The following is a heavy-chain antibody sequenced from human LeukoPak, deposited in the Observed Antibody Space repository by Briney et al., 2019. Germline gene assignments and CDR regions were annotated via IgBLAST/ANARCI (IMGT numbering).Heavy chain of an antibody. V-gene: IGHV4-30-4*01. CDR2: IYYSGST. CDR3: ARGTLTGDLDY. CDR1: GGSISSGDYY. J-gene: IGHJ4*02. D-gene: IGHD7-27*01. Sequence: PSETLSLTCTVSGGSISSGDYYWSWIRQLPGKGLEWIGYIYYSGSTYYNPSLKSRVTISVDTSKNQFSLKLSSVTAADTAVYYCARGTLTGDLDYWGQGTLVTVSS.